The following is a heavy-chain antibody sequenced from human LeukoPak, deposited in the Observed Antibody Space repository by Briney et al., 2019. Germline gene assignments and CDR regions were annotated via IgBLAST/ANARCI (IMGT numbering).Heavy chain of an antibody. CDR2: INHSGST. J-gene: IGHJ4*02. Sequence: SETLSLTCAVHGGSFSGYYWTWIRQPPGKGLERIGEINHSGSTKYNPSLKSRVTISVDTSKNQFSLKLSSVTAADTAMYYCASPGGDEYYYGSGSQPRDYWGQGTLVTVSS. V-gene: IGHV4-34*01. CDR3: ASPGGDEYYYGSGSQPRDY. CDR1: GGSFSGYY. D-gene: IGHD3-10*01.